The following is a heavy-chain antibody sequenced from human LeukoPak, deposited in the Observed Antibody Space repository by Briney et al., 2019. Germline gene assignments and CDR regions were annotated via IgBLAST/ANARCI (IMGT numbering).Heavy chain of an antibody. CDR2: ISGSGLDT. J-gene: IGHJ4*02. D-gene: IGHD2-15*01. V-gene: IGHV3-23*01. CDR1: GFAFSSYA. Sequence: LPGGSLRLSCAASGFAFSSYAMSWVRQVPGKGLQWVPGISGSGLDTVYADTVRGRFTISRDNSKNTMYLQMDSLTGDDTAMYFCVFSRAGIVAAASDYWGQGTLVTVSS. CDR3: VFSRAGIVAAASDY.